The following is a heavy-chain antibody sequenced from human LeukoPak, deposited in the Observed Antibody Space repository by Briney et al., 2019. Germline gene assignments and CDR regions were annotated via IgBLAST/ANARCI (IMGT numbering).Heavy chain of an antibody. CDR3: AGDVGSSWYEDYFDY. CDR2: IYTSGST. CDR1: GGSISSYY. D-gene: IGHD6-13*01. Sequence: SETLSLTCTFSGGSISSYYWSWIRQPAGKGLEGIGRIYTSGSTNYNPSLKSRVTMSVDTSKNQFSLKLSSVTASDTAVYYCAGDVGSSWYEDYFDYWGQGTLVTVSS. V-gene: IGHV4-4*07. J-gene: IGHJ4*02.